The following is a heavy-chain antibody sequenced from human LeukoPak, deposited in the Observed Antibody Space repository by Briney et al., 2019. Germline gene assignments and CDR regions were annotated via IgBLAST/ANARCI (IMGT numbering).Heavy chain of an antibody. V-gene: IGHV3-15*01. CDR1: GFTFSNAW. D-gene: IGHD3-3*02. Sequence: GGSLRLSCAASGFTFSNAWMSWVRQAPGKGPEWVGRIKSKTDGGTTDYAAPVKGRFTISRDDSKNTLYLQMNSLKTEDTAVYYCTTGIGIASAFGIWGQGTMVTVSS. CDR2: IKSKTDGGTT. CDR3: TTGIGIASAFGI. J-gene: IGHJ3*02.